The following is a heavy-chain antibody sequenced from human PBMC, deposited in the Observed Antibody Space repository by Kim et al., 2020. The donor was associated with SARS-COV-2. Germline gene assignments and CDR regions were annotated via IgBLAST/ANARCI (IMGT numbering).Heavy chain of an antibody. J-gene: IGHJ4*02. CDR3: TTTCYDVSTGIRVGDC. CDR2: IKSYRDGGGAA. D-gene: IGHD2-2*01. CDR1: GFSFSDAW. Sequence: GGSLRLSCAVSGFSFSDAWMNWVRQAPGKGLEGIGRIKSYRDGGGAADYVAAVEGRFTIIRDDLNSIVYLQMNNLRVEDTGVYYCTTTCYDVSTGIRVGDCWGQGNLVTVSS. V-gene: IGHV3-15*01.